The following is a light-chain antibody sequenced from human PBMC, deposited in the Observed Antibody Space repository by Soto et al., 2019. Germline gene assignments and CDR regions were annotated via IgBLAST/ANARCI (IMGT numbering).Light chain of an antibody. Sequence: DIQMTQSPSSLSASVGDRVTITCRASQAINNYLAWYQQKPGKVPTLLISAASTLQSGVPSRFSGSGSGTAFTLTISSLQPEDVVISYCQKFNAVPTFGGGTKVEI. CDR3: QKFNAVPT. J-gene: IGKJ4*01. CDR2: AAS. CDR1: QAINNY. V-gene: IGKV1-27*01.